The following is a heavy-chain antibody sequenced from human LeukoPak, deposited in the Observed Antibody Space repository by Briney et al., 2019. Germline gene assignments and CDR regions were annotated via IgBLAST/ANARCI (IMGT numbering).Heavy chain of an antibody. D-gene: IGHD3-16*01. CDR2: ISYSGSP. Sequence: SETLSLTCTVSGGSISSSSYYWGWIRQPPGKGLEWTGSISYSGSPYYGPSLKSRVTISLDTSKNQFSLRLTSVTAADTAVFYCARRNLGLAAFDIWGQGTMVSVSS. V-gene: IGHV4-39*01. J-gene: IGHJ3*02. CDR3: ARRNLGLAAFDI. CDR1: GGSISSSSYY.